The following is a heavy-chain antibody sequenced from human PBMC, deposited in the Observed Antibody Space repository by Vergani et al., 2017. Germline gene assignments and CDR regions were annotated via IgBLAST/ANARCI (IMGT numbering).Heavy chain of an antibody. D-gene: IGHD1-1*01. J-gene: IGHJ6*03. Sequence: EVQLVESGGSLAKPGGSLRLSCAASGFSFTTYSMNWVRQAPGKGLEWVSTLSSSIRYTYYADSVKGRFTVTRDNAKNSLYLQLNSLRAEDTAVYYCAGDRGDNGYYYYCMDVWGTGTTVTVSS. CDR1: GFSFTTYS. CDR3: AGDRGDNGYYYYCMDV. V-gene: IGHV3-21*01. CDR2: LSSSIRYT.